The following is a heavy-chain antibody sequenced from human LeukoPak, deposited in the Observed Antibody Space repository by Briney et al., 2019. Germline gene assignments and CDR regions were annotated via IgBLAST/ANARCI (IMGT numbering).Heavy chain of an antibody. J-gene: IGHJ6*03. V-gene: IGHV3-13*01. CDR3: ATADSLGNYYYYMEF. CDR1: GFTFSSYD. D-gene: IGHD3-22*01. CDR2: IGTAGDT. Sequence: GGSLRLSCAASGFTFSSYDMHWVRQATGKGLEWVSAIGTAGDTYYPGSVKGRFTISRENAKNSLYLQMNSLKTEDTAVYFCATADSLGNYYYYMEFWGKGTTVTVSS.